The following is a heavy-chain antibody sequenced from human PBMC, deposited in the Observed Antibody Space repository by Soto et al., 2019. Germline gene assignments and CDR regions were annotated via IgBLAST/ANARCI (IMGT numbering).Heavy chain of an antibody. D-gene: IGHD3-3*01. Sequence: GGSLRLSCVGSGFTFSNNAMHWVRQAPGKGLEWVAFTSYDSSEIFYADSVKGRFTISRDNPENTLFLHMNSPRADDTAVYYCAIARVADSSLDHWGQGILVTVSS. CDR3: AIARVADSSLDH. CDR1: GFTFSNNA. CDR2: TSYDSSEI. V-gene: IGHV3-30*01. J-gene: IGHJ4*01.